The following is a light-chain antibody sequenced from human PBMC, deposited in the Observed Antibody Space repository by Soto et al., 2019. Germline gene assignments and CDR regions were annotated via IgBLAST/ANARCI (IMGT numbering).Light chain of an antibody. CDR3: ISYTSGSTPYV. CDR1: SSDVGGYNY. CDR2: EVT. J-gene: IGLJ1*01. V-gene: IGLV2-14*01. Sequence: QCALTQPASVSGSPGQSSTISCTGTSSDVGGYNYVSWYQHHPGKAPKLMIYEVTNRPSGVSNRFSGSKSGNTASLTISGLQAEDEADYYCISYTSGSTPYVFGTGT.